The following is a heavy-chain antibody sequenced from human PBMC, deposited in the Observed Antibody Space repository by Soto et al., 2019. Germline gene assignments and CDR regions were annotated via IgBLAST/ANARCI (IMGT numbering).Heavy chain of an antibody. Sequence: GGSLRLSCAASRFTFSSYAMTWVRQAPGKGLEWVSGISGGGDSTYYADSVKGRFTISRDNSKNTLYLQMNSLRGEDTAVYYCARHHCSGDTCYYFDQWGQGTLVTVSS. CDR1: RFTFSSYA. J-gene: IGHJ4*02. D-gene: IGHD2-15*01. CDR2: ISGGGDST. V-gene: IGHV3-23*01. CDR3: ARHHCSGDTCYYFDQ.